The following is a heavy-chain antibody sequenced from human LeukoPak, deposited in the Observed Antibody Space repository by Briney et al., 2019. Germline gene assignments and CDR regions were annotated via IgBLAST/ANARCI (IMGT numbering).Heavy chain of an antibody. CDR2: IYSGGST. CDR1: GFTVSSNY. CDR3: ARDYGYSGYDFGY. V-gene: IGHV3-66*01. J-gene: IGHJ4*02. D-gene: IGHD5-12*01. Sequence: GGSLRLSCAASGFTVSSNYMSWVRQAPGKGLEWVSVIYSGGSTYYADSVKGRFTISRDNSKNTLYLQMNSLRAEDTAVYYCARDYGYSGYDFGYWGQGTLVTVSS.